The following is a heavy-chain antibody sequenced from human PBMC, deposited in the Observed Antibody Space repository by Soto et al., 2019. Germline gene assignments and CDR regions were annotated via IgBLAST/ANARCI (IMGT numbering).Heavy chain of an antibody. CDR1: GDSVSGGDSY. J-gene: IGHJ4*02. V-gene: IGHV4-30-4*01. Sequence: QVQLQESGPGLVKPSQTLSLTCTVSGDSVSGGDSYWSWIRQPPGKALEWIGYTSFSGYTSYTPSLKSRVIISVDMSKSQFSLRLTSVTAADTAIYYCVRGGNPYHYATSAPGTFDKWGQGTLVSVSS. CDR3: VRGGNPYHYATSAPGTFDK. D-gene: IGHD3-10*01. CDR2: TSFSGYT.